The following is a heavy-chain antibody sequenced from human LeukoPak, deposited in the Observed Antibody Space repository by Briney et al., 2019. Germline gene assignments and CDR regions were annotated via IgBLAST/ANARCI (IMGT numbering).Heavy chain of an antibody. J-gene: IGHJ6*03. CDR2: ISGSSSHI. CDR3: AGPPPRGVADYYYYQMDV. CDR1: GFSFSGSS. Sequence: PGGSMRLSCEASGFSFSGSSMNWVRQAPGKGLEWVSLISGSSSHIFYADSVKGRFTVSRDNAKNSLYLQMNSLRGEDTAVHYCAGPPPRGVADYYYYQMDVWGKGTTVTVSS. V-gene: IGHV3-21*01. D-gene: IGHD3-10*01.